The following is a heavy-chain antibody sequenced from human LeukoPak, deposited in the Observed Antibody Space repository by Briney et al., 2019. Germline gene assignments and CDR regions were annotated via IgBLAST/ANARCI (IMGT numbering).Heavy chain of an antibody. J-gene: IGHJ3*02. CDR3: ARYRVTTSFDAFDI. Sequence: PSDTLSLTCTVSGVHIRCYYWSWIGQPPGKGVEWMGYIYYSGSANYNPSLRSRLTISVDTSKNQFSLKLSSVTAADTALYYCARYRVTTSFDAFDIWGQGTMVTVSS. V-gene: IGHV4-59*07. CDR1: GVHIRCYY. D-gene: IGHD4-17*01. CDR2: IYYSGSA.